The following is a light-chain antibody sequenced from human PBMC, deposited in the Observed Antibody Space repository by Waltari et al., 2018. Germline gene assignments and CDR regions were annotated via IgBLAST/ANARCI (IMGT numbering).Light chain of an antibody. J-gene: IGKJ3*01. Sequence: DIVMTQSPDSLAVSLGERATINCKSIQSVLYSSNKKNYLAWYQHKPGQPPKLLIYWASTRESGVPDRFSGSGSGTDFTLTISSLQAEDVAVYYCHQYYNSPFTFGPGTKLD. CDR1: QSVLYSSNKKNY. V-gene: IGKV4-1*01. CDR2: WAS. CDR3: HQYYNSPFT.